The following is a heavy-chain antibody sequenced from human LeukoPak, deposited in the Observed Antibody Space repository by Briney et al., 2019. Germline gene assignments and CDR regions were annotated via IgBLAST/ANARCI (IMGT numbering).Heavy chain of an antibody. Sequence: PGGSLRLSCAASGFTFSSYAMSWVRQAPGKGLEWVSAISGSGGSTYYADSVKGRFTISRDNSKNTLYLQMNSLRAEDTAVYYCAKDQGFLEWLSSFDYWGQGTLVTVSS. CDR3: AKDQGFLEWLSSFDY. D-gene: IGHD3-3*01. CDR2: ISGSGGST. V-gene: IGHV3-23*01. CDR1: GFTFSSYA. J-gene: IGHJ4*02.